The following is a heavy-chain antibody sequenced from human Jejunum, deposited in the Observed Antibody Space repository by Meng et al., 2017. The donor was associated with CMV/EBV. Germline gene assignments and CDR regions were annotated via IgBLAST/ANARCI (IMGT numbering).Heavy chain of an antibody. V-gene: IGHV3-23*01. Sequence: FSTFAVSWVRQAPGRRLEWVSALSPGGGATYYPQSVRGRFSVSRDNSKNMVFLQLNSLRAEDTAVYYCAKGNNTAGFHPSYYALDVWGQGTSVTVSS. CDR1: FSTFA. CDR3: AKGNNTAGFHPSYYALDV. CDR2: LSPGGGAT. D-gene: IGHD2-8*02. J-gene: IGHJ6*02.